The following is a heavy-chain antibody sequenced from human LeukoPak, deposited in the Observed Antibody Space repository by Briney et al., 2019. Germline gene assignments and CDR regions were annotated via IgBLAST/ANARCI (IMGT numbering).Heavy chain of an antibody. CDR3: ARDIVGRWELLPGLYFDY. CDR2: IKQDGSEK. CDR1: GFTFSSYW. Sequence: GGSLRLSCAASGFTFSSYWMSWVRQAPGKGLEWVANIKQDGSEKYYVDSVKGRFTISRDNAKNSLYLQMNSLRAEDTAVYYCARDIVGRWELLPGLYFDYWGQGTLVTVSS. V-gene: IGHV3-7*01. J-gene: IGHJ4*02. D-gene: IGHD1-26*01.